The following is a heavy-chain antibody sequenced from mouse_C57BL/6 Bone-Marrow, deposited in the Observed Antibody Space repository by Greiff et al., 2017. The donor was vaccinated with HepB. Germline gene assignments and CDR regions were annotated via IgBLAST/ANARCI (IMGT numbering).Heavy chain of an antibody. J-gene: IGHJ3*01. V-gene: IGHV5-6*01. CDR3: AQEAY. CDR2: ISSGGSYT. Sequence: EVMLVESGGDLVKPGGSLKLSCAASGFTFSSYGMSWVRQTPDKRLEWVATISSGGSYTYYPDSVKGRFTISRDNAKNTLYLQISSLKSEDTAMYYCAQEAYWGQGTLVTVSA. CDR1: GFTFSSYG.